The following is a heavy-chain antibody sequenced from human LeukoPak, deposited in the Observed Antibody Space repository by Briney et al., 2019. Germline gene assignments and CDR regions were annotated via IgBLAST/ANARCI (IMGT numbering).Heavy chain of an antibody. CDR3: ATGPPLTGDLRGDLGFDY. D-gene: IGHD7-27*01. Sequence: GASVKVSCKASGYTFTDYYMHWVQQAPGKGLEWMGRVDPEDGETIYAEKFQGRVTITADTATDTAYMELSSPRSEDTAVYYCATGPPLTGDLRGDLGFDYWGQGTLVTVSS. CDR1: GYTFTDYY. J-gene: IGHJ4*02. V-gene: IGHV1-69-2*01. CDR2: VDPEDGET.